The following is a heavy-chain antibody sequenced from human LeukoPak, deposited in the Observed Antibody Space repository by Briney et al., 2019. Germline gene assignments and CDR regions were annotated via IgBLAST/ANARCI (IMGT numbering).Heavy chain of an antibody. CDR1: GGSISSSPYY. Sequence: PSETLSLTCTVSGGSISSSPYYWGWIRQPPGKGLEWIGSIYYSGTTHYNPSLESRVTISVDTSKNQFSLKLASVTAADTAIYYCAKGAGGFSYYNWFDPWGQGTLVTDSS. CDR3: AKGAGGFSYYNWFDP. CDR2: IYYSGTT. D-gene: IGHD5-18*01. V-gene: IGHV4-39*07. J-gene: IGHJ5*02.